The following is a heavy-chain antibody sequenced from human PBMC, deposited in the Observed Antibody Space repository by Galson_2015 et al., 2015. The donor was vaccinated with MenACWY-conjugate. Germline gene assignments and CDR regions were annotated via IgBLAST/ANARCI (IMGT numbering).Heavy chain of an antibody. D-gene: IGHD1-26*01. J-gene: IGHJ6*03. V-gene: IGHV4-59*01. CDR2: IYYSGNT. CDR1: GGSISSYY. CDR3: ARDRRSGSYFYMDV. Sequence: ETLSLTCTVSGGSISSYYWSWIRQPPGKGLEWIGYIYYSGNTNYNPSLKSRVTLSVDTSKNQFSLKLSSVTAADTAVYYCARDRRSGSYFYMDVWGKGTTVTVSS.